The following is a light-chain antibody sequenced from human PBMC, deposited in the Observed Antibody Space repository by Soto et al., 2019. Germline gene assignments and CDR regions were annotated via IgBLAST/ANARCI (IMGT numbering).Light chain of an antibody. CDR3: CSYAGRDPLYV. CDR1: STDVGGYNY. J-gene: IGLJ1*01. Sequence: QSVLTQPRSVSGSPGQSVTISCTGTSTDVGGYNYVSWYQQHPGKVPKLMLYDVSKRPSGVPDRFAGSKSGNAASLTNSGLQAEDESDYSCCSYAGRDPLYVFGSGTQLTVL. CDR2: DVS. V-gene: IGLV2-11*01.